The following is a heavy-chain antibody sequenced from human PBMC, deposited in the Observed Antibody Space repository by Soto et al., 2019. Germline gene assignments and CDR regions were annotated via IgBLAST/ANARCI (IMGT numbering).Heavy chain of an antibody. CDR3: ARNVGGGGQFDY. D-gene: IGHD2-15*01. J-gene: IGHJ4*02. V-gene: IGHV4-39*01. CDR1: GGSISSSSYY. CDR2: IYYSGST. Sequence: XLVKPSETLSLTCTVSGGSISSSSYYWGWIRQPPGKGLEWIGSIYYSGSTYYNPSLKSRVTISVDTSKNQFSLKLSSVTAADTAVYYCARNVGGGGQFDYWGQGTLVTVSS.